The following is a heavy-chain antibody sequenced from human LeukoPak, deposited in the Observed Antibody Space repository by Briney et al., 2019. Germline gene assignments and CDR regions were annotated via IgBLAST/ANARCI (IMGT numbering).Heavy chain of an antibody. V-gene: IGHV1-2*02. Sequence: ASVKVSCKASGYTFTGYYMHWVRQAPGQGLEWMGWINPNSGGTNYAQKFQGRVTMTRDTSISTAYMELSRLRSDDTAVYYCARDAHYYDSSGHFDYWGQGTLDTVSS. D-gene: IGHD3-22*01. CDR1: GYTFTGYY. CDR2: INPNSGGT. J-gene: IGHJ4*02. CDR3: ARDAHYYDSSGHFDY.